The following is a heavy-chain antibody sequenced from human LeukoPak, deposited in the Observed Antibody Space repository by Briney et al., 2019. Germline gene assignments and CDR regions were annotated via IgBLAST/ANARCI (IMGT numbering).Heavy chain of an antibody. CDR3: ATKVNSAWNY. Sequence: GGSLKISWKGSGSRFTSYWIVWVRQMPGKGLEGMGIIYPGDSDITYSPSFQGQVTISADNSISTAYLQWSSLKASDTAIYCCATKVNSAWNYWGQGTLVTVSS. J-gene: IGHJ4*02. CDR1: GSRFTSYW. V-gene: IGHV5-51*01. D-gene: IGHD6-19*01. CDR2: IYPGDSDI.